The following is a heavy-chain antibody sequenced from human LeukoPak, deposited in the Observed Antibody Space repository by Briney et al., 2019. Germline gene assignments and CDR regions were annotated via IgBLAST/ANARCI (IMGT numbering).Heavy chain of an antibody. CDR2: IYTSGST. CDR1: GGPISSYY. V-gene: IGHV4-4*07. CDR3: ARDVDYYDSSGYYTLDY. Sequence: KPSETLSLTCTVSGGPISSYYWSWIRQPAGKGLEWIGRIYTSGSTNYNPSLKSRVTMSVDTSKNQFSLKLSSVTAADTAVYYCARDVDYYDSSGYYTLDYWGQGTLVTVSS. J-gene: IGHJ4*02. D-gene: IGHD3-22*01.